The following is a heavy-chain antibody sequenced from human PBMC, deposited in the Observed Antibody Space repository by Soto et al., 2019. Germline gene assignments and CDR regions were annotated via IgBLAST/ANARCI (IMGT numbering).Heavy chain of an antibody. Sequence: PSETLSLTCDVSGDTISTGGYTWAWIRQPPGKALEWIGHTYHSGNPYYNPSLKSRVIISVDRSKNQFSLKVRYVTAADTAVYCARETYGDYVGYFDPWGQGIQVTVSS. CDR2: TYHSGNP. V-gene: IGHV4-30-2*01. J-gene: IGHJ5*02. CDR1: GDTISTGGYT. CDR3: ARETYGDYVGYFDP. D-gene: IGHD4-17*01.